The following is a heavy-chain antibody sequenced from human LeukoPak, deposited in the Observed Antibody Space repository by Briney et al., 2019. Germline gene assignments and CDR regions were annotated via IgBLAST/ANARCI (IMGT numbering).Heavy chain of an antibody. V-gene: IGHV1-2*02. CDR1: GYTFTGSY. CDR2: INPNSGGT. D-gene: IGHD2-2*01. CDR3: ARVAVPAATKFDY. J-gene: IGHJ4*02. Sequence: ASVKVYCKASGYTFTGSYMHWVPQAPGQRLHSMGWINPNSGGTNYAQKFQGRVTTTRDTSISTAYMELSRLRSDDTAVYYCARVAVPAATKFDYWGQGTLVTVSS.